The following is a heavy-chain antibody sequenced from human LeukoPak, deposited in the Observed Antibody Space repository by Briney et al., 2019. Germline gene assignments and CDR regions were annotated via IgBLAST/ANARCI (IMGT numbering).Heavy chain of an antibody. V-gene: IGHV3-23*01. CDR1: GFTFSSYG. D-gene: IGHD3-10*01. CDR3: AREHSAGFYFDY. J-gene: IGHJ4*02. Sequence: GGSLRLSCAASGFTFSSYGMSWVRQAPGKGLEWVSAISGSGGSTYYADSVKGRFTISRDNSKNTLYLQMNSLRPEDTAVYYCAREHSAGFYFDYWGQGTLVTVSS. CDR2: ISGSGGST.